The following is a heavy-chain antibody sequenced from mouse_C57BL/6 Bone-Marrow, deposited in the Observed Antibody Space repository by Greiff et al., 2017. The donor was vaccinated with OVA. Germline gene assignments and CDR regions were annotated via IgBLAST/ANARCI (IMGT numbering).Heavy chain of an antibody. J-gene: IGHJ4*01. Sequence: EVKLMESGGGLVKPGGSLKLSCAASGFTFSSYAMSWVRQTPEKRLEWVATISDGGSYTYYPDNVKGRFTISRDNAKNNLYLQMSHLKSEDTAMYYCERDKNAMDYWGQGTSVTVSS. CDR3: ERDKNAMDY. CDR2: ISDGGSYT. CDR1: GFTFSSYA. V-gene: IGHV5-4*01.